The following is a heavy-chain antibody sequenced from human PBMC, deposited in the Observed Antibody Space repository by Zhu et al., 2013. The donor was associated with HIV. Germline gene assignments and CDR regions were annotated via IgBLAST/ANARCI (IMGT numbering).Heavy chain of an antibody. D-gene: IGHD3-22*01. Sequence: QVQLVQSGAEVKKPGASVKVSCKTSGYTFVSYYLHWVRQAPGQGLEWMGIINPSGGRRYAPEFQGRVTMTRDTTTSTVYMELSSLRSEDTAVYYCARDLYYYASGGYLSSYGMDVWGQGTTVTVSS. CDR3: ARDLYYYASGGYLSSYGMDV. CDR1: GYTFVSYY. CDR2: INPSGGR. V-gene: IGHV1-46*01. J-gene: IGHJ6*02.